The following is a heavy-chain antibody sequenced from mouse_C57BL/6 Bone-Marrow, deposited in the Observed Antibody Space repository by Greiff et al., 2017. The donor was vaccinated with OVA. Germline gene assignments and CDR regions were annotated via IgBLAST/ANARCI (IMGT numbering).Heavy chain of an antibody. CDR3: ARFRSLYAMDY. D-gene: IGHD6-1*01. Sequence: QVQLQQSGAELVRPGTSVKVSCKASGYAFTNYLIEWVKQRPGQGLEWIGVINPGSGGTNYNEKFKGKATLTADKSSSTAYMQLSSLTSEDSAVYFCARFRSLYAMDYGGRGTTVTVSS. J-gene: IGHJ4*01. CDR2: INPGSGGT. CDR1: GYAFTNYL. V-gene: IGHV1-54*01.